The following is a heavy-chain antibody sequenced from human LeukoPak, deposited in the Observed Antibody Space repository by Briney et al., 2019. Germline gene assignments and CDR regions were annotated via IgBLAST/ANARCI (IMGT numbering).Heavy chain of an antibody. CDR2: ISPAGGTT. CDR1: GFTFSSEA. Sequence: GGSLRLSCSVSGFTFSSEAMGWVRQLPGGGLEWVSTISPAGGTTYYAESMKGRFTISRDNPKSTLYLQMNSLRVEDMAIYFCAKVRSGSSSWALRVFDYWGQGALVTVSS. V-gene: IGHV3-23*01. CDR3: AKVRSGSSSWALRVFDY. J-gene: IGHJ4*02. D-gene: IGHD6-13*01.